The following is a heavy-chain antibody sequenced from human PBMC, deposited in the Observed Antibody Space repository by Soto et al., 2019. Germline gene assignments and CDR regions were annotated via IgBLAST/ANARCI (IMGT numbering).Heavy chain of an antibody. CDR3: ARGINYYDSSGDSWFDP. D-gene: IGHD3-22*01. CDR1: GGSINSGDYS. CDR2: IYHTGTT. V-gene: IGHV4-30-2*01. J-gene: IGHJ5*02. Sequence: QLQLQESGSGLVKPSQTLSLTCTVSGGSINSGDYSWTWIRQPPGKGLEWIGYIYHTGTTYYNMSPKSRVTISVDRSKNQFSLKLSCVTATDTAVYYCARGINYYDSSGDSWFDPCGQGTLVTVSS.